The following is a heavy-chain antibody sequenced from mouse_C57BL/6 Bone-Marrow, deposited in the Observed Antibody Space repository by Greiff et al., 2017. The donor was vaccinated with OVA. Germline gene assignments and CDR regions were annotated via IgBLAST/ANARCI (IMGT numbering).Heavy chain of an antibody. Sequence: QVQLKQPGADLVLPGASVKLSCKASGYTFTSYWMHWVKQRPGQGLEWIGEIDPSDSYTNYNQKFKGKSTLTVDKSSSTAYMQLSSLTSEDSAVYYCALYYDYGYAMDYWGQGTSVTVSS. CDR3: ALYYDYGYAMDY. J-gene: IGHJ4*01. D-gene: IGHD2-4*01. CDR2: IDPSDSYT. CDR1: GYTFTSYW. V-gene: IGHV1-69*01.